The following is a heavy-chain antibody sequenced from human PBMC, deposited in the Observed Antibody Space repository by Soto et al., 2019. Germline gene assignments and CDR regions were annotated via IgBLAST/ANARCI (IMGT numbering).Heavy chain of an antibody. V-gene: IGHV3-15*07. J-gene: IGHJ4*02. Sequence: EVQLVESGGGLVQPGGSLRLSCAASGFTFSNAWMNWVRQAPGKGLEWVGRIKSKSDGGTSDYAAPVEGRFTISRDDSKNTLYLQMNSLKTEDTAVYYCTSTPHSGYSSGWYYWGQGTLVTVSS. D-gene: IGHD6-19*01. CDR1: GFTFSNAW. CDR2: IKSKSDGGTS. CDR3: TSTPHSGYSSGWYY.